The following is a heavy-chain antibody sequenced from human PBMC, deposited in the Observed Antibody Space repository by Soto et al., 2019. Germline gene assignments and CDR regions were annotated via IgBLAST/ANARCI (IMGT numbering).Heavy chain of an antibody. CDR1: GGSISSSGDY. V-gene: IGHV4-39*01. Sequence: PSETLSLTCTVSGGSISSSGDYWGWIRQPPGKGLEWIGSIYYSGSTYYNPSLKSRVTISVDTSKNQFSLKLSSVTAADTAVYYCARRDSYGRPFDYWGQGTLVTVSS. CDR2: IYYSGST. J-gene: IGHJ4*02. CDR3: ARRDSYGRPFDY. D-gene: IGHD5-18*01.